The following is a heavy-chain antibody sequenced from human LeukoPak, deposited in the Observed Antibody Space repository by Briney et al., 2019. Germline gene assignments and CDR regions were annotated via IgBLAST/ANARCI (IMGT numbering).Heavy chain of an antibody. CDR2: IKQDGSEK. Sequence: GGSLRLSCAASGFTFSSYWMSWVRQAPGKGLEWVANIKQDGSEKYYVDSVKGRFTISRDNAKNSLYLQMSSLRAEDTAVYHCARMGVVPAAAGYFDYWGQGTLVTVSS. CDR1: GFTFSSYW. J-gene: IGHJ4*02. CDR3: ARMGVVPAAAGYFDY. V-gene: IGHV3-7*01. D-gene: IGHD2-2*01.